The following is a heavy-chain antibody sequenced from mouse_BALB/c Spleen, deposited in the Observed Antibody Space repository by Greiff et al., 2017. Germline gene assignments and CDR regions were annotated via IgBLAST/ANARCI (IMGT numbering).Heavy chain of an antibody. J-gene: IGHJ4*01. V-gene: IGHV1-9*01. CDR1: GYTFSSYW. Sequence: VQLQQSGAELMKPGASVKIPCKATGYTFSSYWIEWVKQRPGHGLEWIGEILPGSGSTNYNEKFKGKATFTADTSSNTAYMQLSSLTSEDSAVYYCAKLTTATDYAMDYWGQGTSVTVSS. CDR3: AKLTTATDYAMDY. CDR2: ILPGSGST. D-gene: IGHD1-2*01.